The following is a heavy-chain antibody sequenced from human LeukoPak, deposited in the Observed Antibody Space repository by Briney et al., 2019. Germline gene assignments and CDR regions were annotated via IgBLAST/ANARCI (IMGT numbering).Heavy chain of an antibody. J-gene: IGHJ4*02. V-gene: IGHV4-39*07. CDR2: IYYSGST. CDR1: GGSISSSSYY. Sequence: SETLSLTCTVSGGSISSSSYYWGWIRQPPGKGLEWIGSIYYSGSTYYNPSLKSRVTISVDTSKNQFSLKVNSVTAADTAVYYCGRAQEATDYWGQGTLVTVSS. CDR3: GRAQEATDY.